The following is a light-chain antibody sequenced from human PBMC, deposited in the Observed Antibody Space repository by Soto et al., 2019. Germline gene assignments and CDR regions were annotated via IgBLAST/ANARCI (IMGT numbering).Light chain of an antibody. V-gene: IGKV3-20*01. CDR2: GAS. CDR1: QSVSSND. Sequence: EFVLTQSPGTLSLSPGERATLSCRAGQSVSSNDLARYQQKPGQAPRLLIYGASSRATGIPDRFIGSGSGTDFTLTSSRLEPEDFAVYYCQQYGGSALFTFGPGTKVDIK. J-gene: IGKJ3*01. CDR3: QQYGGSALFT.